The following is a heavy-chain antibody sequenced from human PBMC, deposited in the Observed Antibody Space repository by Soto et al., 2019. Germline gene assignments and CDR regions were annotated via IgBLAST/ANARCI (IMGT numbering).Heavy chain of an antibody. V-gene: IGHV3-21*01. CDR3: ARDPDPISCYYPGYHAFDI. Sequence: GGSLRLSCAASGLTFSSYSMNWVRQAPGKGLEWVSSVSSSSSYIYYADSVKGRFTISRDNAKNSLYLQMNSLRAEDTAVYYCARDPDPISCYYPGYHAFDIWGQGTMVTVSS. CDR1: GLTFSSYS. CDR2: VSSSSSYI. J-gene: IGHJ3*02. D-gene: IGHD3-22*01.